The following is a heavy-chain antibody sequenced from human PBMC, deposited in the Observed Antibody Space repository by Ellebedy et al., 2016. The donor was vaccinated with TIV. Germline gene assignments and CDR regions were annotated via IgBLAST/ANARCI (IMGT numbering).Heavy chain of an antibody. Sequence: PGGSLRLSCAASGFTFSSYWMSWVRQAPGKGLEWVANIKQDGSEKYYVDSVKGRFTISRDNAKNSLYLQMNSLRAEDTAVYYCAREQLVFGYYYGMDVWGQGTTVTVSS. J-gene: IGHJ6*02. CDR2: IKQDGSEK. D-gene: IGHD6-6*01. CDR1: GFTFSSYW. CDR3: AREQLVFGYYYGMDV. V-gene: IGHV3-7*01.